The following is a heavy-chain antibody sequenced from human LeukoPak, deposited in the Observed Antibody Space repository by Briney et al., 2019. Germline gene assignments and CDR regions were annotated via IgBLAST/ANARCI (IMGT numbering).Heavy chain of an antibody. V-gene: IGHV4-59*01. CDR1: GGSISSYY. Sequence: SETLSLTCTVSGGSISSYYWSWIRQPPGKGLEWIGYIYYSGSTNYNPSLKSRVTISVDTSKNQFSLKLSSVTAADTAVYYCARIGAAAYHWFDPWGQGTLVTVSS. CDR3: ARIGAAAYHWFDP. D-gene: IGHD6-13*01. CDR2: IYYSGST. J-gene: IGHJ5*02.